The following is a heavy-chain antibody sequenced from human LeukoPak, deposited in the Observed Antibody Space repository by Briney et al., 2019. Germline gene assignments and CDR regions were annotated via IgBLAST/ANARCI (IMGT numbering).Heavy chain of an antibody. J-gene: IGHJ4*02. CDR3: ATYDSGWYDY. CDR2: IKQDGSEM. V-gene: IGHV3-7*01. Sequence: SGGSLRLSCAASGFTFSSYWMIWVRQAPGKGLEWVATIKQDGSEMYYVDSVKGRFTISRDNAKNSLYLKMNSLRAEDTAVYYCATYDSGWYDYWGQGTLVTVSS. CDR1: GFTFSSYW. D-gene: IGHD6-19*01.